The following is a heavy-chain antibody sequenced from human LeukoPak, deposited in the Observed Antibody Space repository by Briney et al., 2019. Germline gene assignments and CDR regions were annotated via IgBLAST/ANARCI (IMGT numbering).Heavy chain of an antibody. J-gene: IGHJ5*02. CDR3: ARRAPYYYDSSGYYHVNWFDP. CDR1: GYSFTSYW. Sequence: GESLKISRKGSGYSFTSYWIGWVRQMPGKGLEWMGIIYPGDSDTRYSPSFQGQVTISADKSISTAHLQWSSLKASDTAMYYCARRAPYYYDSSGYYHVNWFDPWGQGTLVTVSS. V-gene: IGHV5-51*01. D-gene: IGHD3-22*01. CDR2: IYPGDSDT.